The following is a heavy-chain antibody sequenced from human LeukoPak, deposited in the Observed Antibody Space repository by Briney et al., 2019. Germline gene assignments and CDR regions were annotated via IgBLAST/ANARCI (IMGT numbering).Heavy chain of an antibody. CDR1: GFTFNSYW. V-gene: IGHV4-34*01. J-gene: IGHJ4*02. Sequence: GSLRLSCAASGFTFNSYWMSWVRQAPGKELEWIGEINHNGSTTYNPSLKSRVTISVDTSKNQFSLKLRSMTVADTAVYYCARQGLVVAYFDYWGQGNLVTVSS. CDR2: INHNGST. D-gene: IGHD3-22*01. CDR3: ARQGLVVAYFDY.